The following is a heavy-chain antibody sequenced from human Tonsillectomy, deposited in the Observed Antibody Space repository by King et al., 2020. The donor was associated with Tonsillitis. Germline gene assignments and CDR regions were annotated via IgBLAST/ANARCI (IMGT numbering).Heavy chain of an antibody. CDR1: GGSISNYY. J-gene: IGHJ5*02. V-gene: IGHV4-59*12. CDR2: IYYTGDT. CDR3: ARGFTRSTYNWFDP. Sequence: QLQESGPGLVKPSETLSLTCTVSGGSISNYYWSWIRQPPGKGLEWIGYIYYTGDTNYNPSLKSRVTISVDTSKNQFSLKLSSITAADTPVYYCARGFTRSTYNWFDPWGQGTLVTVSS. D-gene: IGHD3-10*01.